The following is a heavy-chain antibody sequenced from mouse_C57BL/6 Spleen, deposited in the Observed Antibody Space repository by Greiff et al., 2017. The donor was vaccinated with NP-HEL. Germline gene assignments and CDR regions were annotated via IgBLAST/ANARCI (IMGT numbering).Heavy chain of an antibody. CDR1: GYTFTSYW. J-gene: IGHJ2*01. V-gene: IGHV1-7*01. CDR3: ARDETGNYFDY. Sequence: VQLQQSGAELAKPGASVKLSCKASGYTFTSYWMHWVKQRPGQGLEWIGYINPSSGYTKYNQKFKDKATLTADTFSRTAYMQLSSLTYEDPAVYYCARDETGNYFDYWGRGTTLTVSS. CDR2: INPSSGYT.